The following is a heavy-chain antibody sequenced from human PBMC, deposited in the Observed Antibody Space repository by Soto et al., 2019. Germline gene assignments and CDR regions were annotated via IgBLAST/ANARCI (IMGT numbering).Heavy chain of an antibody. Sequence: ELQLVESGGGLIQPGGSLRLACAASEFNVTNGHMNWVRQAPGKGLEWVSVIFGDGNTKYGDSVKGRFTISRDTSKNTVYLQMNSLRAEDTAVYYWAGDWNGDKYFDYWDQGTLVTVSS. CDR3: AGDWNGDKYFDY. V-gene: IGHV3-53*01. CDR2: IFGDGNT. D-gene: IGHD1-1*01. CDR1: EFNVTNGH. J-gene: IGHJ4*02.